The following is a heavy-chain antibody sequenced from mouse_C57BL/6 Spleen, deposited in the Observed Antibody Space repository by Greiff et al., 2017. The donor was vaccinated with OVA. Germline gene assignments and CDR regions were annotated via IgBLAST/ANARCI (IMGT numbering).Heavy chain of an antibody. CDR2: INPNNGGT. Sequence: EVKLQESGPELVKPGASVKMSCKASGYTFTDYNMHWVKQSHGKSLEWIGYINPNNGGTSYNQKFKGKATLTVNKSSSTAYMELRSLTSEDSAVYYCARSSYGNYLDYWGQGTTLTVSS. CDR1: GYTFTDYN. D-gene: IGHD2-1*01. J-gene: IGHJ2*01. CDR3: ARSSYGNYLDY. V-gene: IGHV1-22*01.